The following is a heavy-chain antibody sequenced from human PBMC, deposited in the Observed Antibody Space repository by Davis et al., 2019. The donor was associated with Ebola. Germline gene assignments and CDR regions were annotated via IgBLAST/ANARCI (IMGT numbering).Heavy chain of an antibody. CDR1: GYTFTSYY. D-gene: IGHD3-10*01. Sequence: ASVKVSCKASGYTFTSYYMHWVRQAPGQGLEWMGIINPSGGTTRYAQKFQGRVTITRDTSASTAYMELSSLRSEDTAVYYCARDPDRLWFREPLGMDVWGQGTTVTVSS. V-gene: IGHV1-46*01. J-gene: IGHJ6*02. CDR3: ARDPDRLWFREPLGMDV. CDR2: INPSGGTT.